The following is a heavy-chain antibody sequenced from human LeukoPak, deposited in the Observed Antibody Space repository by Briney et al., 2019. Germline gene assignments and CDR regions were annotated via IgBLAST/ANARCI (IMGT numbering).Heavy chain of an antibody. CDR2: INPDGSVK. CDR3: ARLVGMVTTYDL. Sequence: GRSLRLSCAASGFTFSSHWMSWVRQAPGKGLQWVASINPDGSVKHYVDSVRGRFTISRANADNSLYLQMNTLRAEDTAVYYCARLVGMVTTYDLWGHGTMVSVSS. D-gene: IGHD1-26*01. CDR1: GFTFSSHW. J-gene: IGHJ3*01. V-gene: IGHV3-7*04.